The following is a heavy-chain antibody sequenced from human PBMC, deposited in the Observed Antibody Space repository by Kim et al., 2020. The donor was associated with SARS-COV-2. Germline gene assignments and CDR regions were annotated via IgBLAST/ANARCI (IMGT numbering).Heavy chain of an antibody. D-gene: IGHD6-13*01. J-gene: IGHJ4*02. CDR3: ARTAYSSSWSYFDY. V-gene: IGHV4-4*02. Sequence: NPSLKSGVTISVDKSKNQFSLKLSSVTAADTAVYYCARTAYSSSWSYFDYWGQGTLVTVSS.